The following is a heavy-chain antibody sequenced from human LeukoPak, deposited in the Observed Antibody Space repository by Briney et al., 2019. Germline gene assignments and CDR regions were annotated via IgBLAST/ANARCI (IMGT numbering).Heavy chain of an antibody. CDR2: IYYSGST. V-gene: IGHV4-39*01. CDR1: GGSISRSSYY. CDR3: ASWGWGDIVVVPAATDAFDI. Sequence: SETLSLTCTVSGGSISRSSYYWGWIRQPPGKGLEWIGSIYYSGSTYYNPSLKSRVTISVDTSKNQFSLKLSSVTAADTAVYYCASWGWGDIVVVPAATDAFDIWGQGTMVTVSS. J-gene: IGHJ3*02. D-gene: IGHD2-2*01.